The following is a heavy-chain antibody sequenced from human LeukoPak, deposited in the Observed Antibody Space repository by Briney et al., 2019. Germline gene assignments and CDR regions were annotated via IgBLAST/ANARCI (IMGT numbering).Heavy chain of an antibody. V-gene: IGHV6-1*01. Sequence: SQTLSLTCAISGDSVSSNSVAWNWIRQSPSRGLEWLGRAYSRSKGNKDCAISVKSRININTDTSRNQFSLQLNSVTPEGTAVYYCARGINSAFDIWGQGTMVTVSS. CDR1: GDSVSSNSVA. D-gene: IGHD5-24*01. CDR2: AYSRSKGNK. J-gene: IGHJ3*02. CDR3: ARGINSAFDI.